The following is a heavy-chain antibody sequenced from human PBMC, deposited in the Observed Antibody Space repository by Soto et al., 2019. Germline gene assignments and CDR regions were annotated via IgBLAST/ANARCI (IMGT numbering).Heavy chain of an antibody. Sequence: SETLSLTCTVSGGSISSYYWSWIRQPPGKGLEWIGYIYYSGSTNYNPSLKSRVTISVDTSKNQFSLKLSSVTAADTAVYYCARHGYCSGGSCYRGTDFDYWGQGTLVTGSS. CDR3: ARHGYCSGGSCYRGTDFDY. J-gene: IGHJ4*02. V-gene: IGHV4-59*08. CDR1: GGSISSYY. D-gene: IGHD2-15*01. CDR2: IYYSGST.